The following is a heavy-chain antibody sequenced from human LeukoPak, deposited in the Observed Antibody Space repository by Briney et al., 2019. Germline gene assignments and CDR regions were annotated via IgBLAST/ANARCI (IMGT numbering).Heavy chain of an antibody. Sequence: AISGSGGSTYYADSVKGRFTISRDNSKNTLYLQMNSLRAEDTAVYYCAKHPSGYPNGGFDYWGQGTLVTVSS. CDR2: ISGSGGST. V-gene: IGHV3-23*01. J-gene: IGHJ4*02. CDR3: AKHPSGYPNGGFDY. D-gene: IGHD6-13*01.